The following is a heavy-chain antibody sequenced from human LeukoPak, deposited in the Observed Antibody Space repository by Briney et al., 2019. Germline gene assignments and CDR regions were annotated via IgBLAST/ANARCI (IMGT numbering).Heavy chain of an antibody. CDR1: GFTFSSYG. D-gene: IGHD1-14*01. CDR3: AKVTGDY. Sequence: PGESLRLSCAASGFTFSSYGMHWVRQAPGKGLEWVAVISYDGSNKYYADSVKGRFTISRDNSKNTLYLQMNSLRAEDTAVYYCAKVTGDYWGQGTLVTVSS. CDR2: ISYDGSNK. J-gene: IGHJ4*02. V-gene: IGHV3-30*18.